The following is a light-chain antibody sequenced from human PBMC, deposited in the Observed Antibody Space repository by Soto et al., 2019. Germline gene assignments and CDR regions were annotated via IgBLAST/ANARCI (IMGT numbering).Light chain of an antibody. V-gene: IGLV1-51*01. J-gene: IGLJ2*01. CDR3: GSWDNSLGVEL. Sequence: QSVLTQPPSVSAAPGQKVSISCSGSSANIGNEYVSWYQQLPGTAPKLLIYDNNRRPSGIPDRFSGSKSGTSATLDITGLQTGDEAEYFCGSWDNSLGVELFGGGTQLTVL. CDR1: SANIGNEY. CDR2: DNN.